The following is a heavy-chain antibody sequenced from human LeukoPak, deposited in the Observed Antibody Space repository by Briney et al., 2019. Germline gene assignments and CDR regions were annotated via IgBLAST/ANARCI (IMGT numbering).Heavy chain of an antibody. V-gene: IGHV4-34*01. CDR2: INHSGST. J-gene: IGHJ4*02. CDR1: GGXFRGYY. Sequence: PSETLSLTCAVYGGXFRGYYCSWIRQPPGKGLEWIGEINHSGSTNYNPSLKSRVNISLDTSMKKFSLKLNSVTAADTAVYYCASTERCSTTCPLDYWGQGTLVTVSS. D-gene: IGHD2-2*01. CDR3: ASTERCSTTCPLDY.